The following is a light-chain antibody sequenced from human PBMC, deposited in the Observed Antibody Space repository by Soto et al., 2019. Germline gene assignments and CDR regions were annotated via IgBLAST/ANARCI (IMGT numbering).Light chain of an antibody. J-gene: IGKJ1*01. V-gene: IGKV3-20*01. CDR3: QQYGSSPT. Sequence: SSQSPGTVSLSPGERDTLSCRASQSVSSSYLAWYQQKPGQAPRLLIYGASSRATGIPDRFSGSGSGTDFTLTISRLEPEDFAVYYCQQYGSSPTFGQGSKVDIK. CDR2: GAS. CDR1: QSVSSSY.